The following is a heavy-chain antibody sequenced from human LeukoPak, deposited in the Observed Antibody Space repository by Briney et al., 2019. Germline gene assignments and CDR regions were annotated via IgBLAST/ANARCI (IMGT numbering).Heavy chain of an antibody. CDR1: GYNFNTYW. J-gene: IGHJ4*02. CDR2: IRPMNSDV. D-gene: IGHD4-23*01. CDR3: ASRPFETTVVPWDFY. V-gene: IGHV5-51*01. Sequence: GESLKISCKGSGYNFNTYWVAWVRQLPGKGLEWMGIIRPMNSDVRYSPSFQGQVTISADRSINTAYLQGNSLTASDTAMYYCASRPFETTVVPWDFYWGQGTQVTVSS.